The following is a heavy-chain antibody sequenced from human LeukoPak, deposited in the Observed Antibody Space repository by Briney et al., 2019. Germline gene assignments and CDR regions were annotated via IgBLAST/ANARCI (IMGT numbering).Heavy chain of an antibody. CDR2: MNSVGSTI. CDR1: GFTFSSYW. J-gene: IGHJ4*01. D-gene: IGHD2-2*01. CDR3: ISEVQVRASGSLGY. V-gene: IGHV3-74*01. Sequence: GGSLRPSPAASGFTFSSYWMRSVRQAPGKGLVWVARMNSVGSTINYADSVKGRFTISRDTANNTLYLQMKSLRVDDTAVYYCISEVQVRASGSLGYWCQGTLVTVSS.